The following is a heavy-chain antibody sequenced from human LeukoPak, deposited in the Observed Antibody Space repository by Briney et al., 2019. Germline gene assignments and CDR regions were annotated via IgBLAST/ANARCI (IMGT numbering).Heavy chain of an antibody. J-gene: IGHJ4*02. CDR2: IIPTLGIA. V-gene: IGHV1-69*04. D-gene: IGHD2-2*02. CDR3: ARDQDIVVVPAAIRSDRWAGFDY. CDR1: GGTFSSYA. Sequence: SVKVSCEASGGTFSSYAISWVRQAPGQGLEWMGRIIPTLGIANYAQKFQGRVTITADKSTSTAYMELSSLRSEDTAVYYCARDQDIVVVPAAIRSDRWAGFDYWGQGTLVTVSS.